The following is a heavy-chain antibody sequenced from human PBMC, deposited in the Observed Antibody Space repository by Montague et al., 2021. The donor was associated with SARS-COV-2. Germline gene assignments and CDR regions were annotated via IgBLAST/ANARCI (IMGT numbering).Heavy chain of an antibody. Sequence: SETLSLTCTVSGASMNGSYWGWVRQPPGKGPEWIGNIYSSGSTHYNPSLKSRVTMSVDTSKSQFSLRLTSVTAADTAVYYCVREGRSSAYAMDYWGQGTLVTVSS. CDR2: IYSSGST. CDR3: VREGRSSAYAMDY. J-gene: IGHJ4*02. V-gene: IGHV4-59*01. D-gene: IGHD3-22*01. CDR1: GASMNGSY.